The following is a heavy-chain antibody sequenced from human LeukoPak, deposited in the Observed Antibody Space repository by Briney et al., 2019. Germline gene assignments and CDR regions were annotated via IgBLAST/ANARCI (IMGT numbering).Heavy chain of an antibody. CDR3: ARHKNGYGSGGFDY. V-gene: IGHV4-59*08. D-gene: IGHD3-16*01. CDR1: GGSISSYF. CDR2: IFYSGTT. J-gene: IGHJ4*02. Sequence: SETLSLTCTVSGGSISSYFWSWIRQPPGQGLEWIGYIFYSGTTNYNPSLKSRVTISVDTSKNQFSLKLSSVTAADTAVYSCARHKNGYGSGGFDYWGQGTLVTVSS.